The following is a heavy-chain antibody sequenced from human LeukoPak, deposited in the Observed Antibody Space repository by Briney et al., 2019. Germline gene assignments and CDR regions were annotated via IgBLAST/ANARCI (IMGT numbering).Heavy chain of an antibody. CDR1: GGSISSSSYY. D-gene: IGHD3-10*01. CDR2: IYYSGST. V-gene: IGHV4-39*07. Sequence: SETLSLTCTVSGGSISSSSYYWGWIRQPPGKGLEWIGSIYYSGSTYYNPSLKSRVTISVDTSKNQFSLKLSSVTAAGTAVYYCGSGGAYYFDYWGQGTLVTVSS. J-gene: IGHJ4*02. CDR3: GSGGAYYFDY.